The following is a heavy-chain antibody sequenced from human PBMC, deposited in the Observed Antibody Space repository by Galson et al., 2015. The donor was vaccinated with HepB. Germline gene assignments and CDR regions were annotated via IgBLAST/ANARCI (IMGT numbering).Heavy chain of an antibody. J-gene: IGHJ4*02. CDR2: IYYSGST. Sequence: ETLSLTCTVSGGSISSSSYYWGWIRQPPGKGLEWIGSIYYSGSTYYNPSLKSRVTISVDTSKNQFSLKLSSVTAADTAVYYCANYVGIGGAFDYWGQGTLVTVSS. D-gene: IGHD3-10*02. V-gene: IGHV4-39*01. CDR3: ANYVGIGGAFDY. CDR1: GGSISSSSYY.